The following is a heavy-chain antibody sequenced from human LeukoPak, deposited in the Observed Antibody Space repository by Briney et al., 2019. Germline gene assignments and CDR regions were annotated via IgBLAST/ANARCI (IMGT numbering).Heavy chain of an antibody. CDR2: IRYDGSHK. CDR1: GFSFSSYG. J-gene: IGHJ4*02. Sequence: GGSLRLSCAASGFSFSSYGMHWVRQAPGKGLEWVAFIRYDGSHKYYADSVKGRFTISRDNSKSTLYLQMNSLRVDDTAVYYCANSKVADFHYWGQGTRVTVSS. D-gene: IGHD6-19*01. V-gene: IGHV3-30*02. CDR3: ANSKVADFHY.